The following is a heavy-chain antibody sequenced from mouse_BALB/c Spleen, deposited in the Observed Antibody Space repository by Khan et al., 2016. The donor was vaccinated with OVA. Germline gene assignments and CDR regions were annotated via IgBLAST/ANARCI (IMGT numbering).Heavy chain of an antibody. Sequence: EVELVESGGGLMKPGGSLKLSCAASGFTFSDYYMYWVRQTPEKRLEWVATISDINSYIYYPDTVKGRFTISRDNAKNNLYLQMNSLKSEDSAMYYCIRGYYGDPFAYWGQGTLVTVSA. CDR3: IRGYYGDPFAY. D-gene: IGHD2-13*01. CDR2: ISDINSYI. V-gene: IGHV5-4*02. CDR1: GFTFSDYY. J-gene: IGHJ3*01.